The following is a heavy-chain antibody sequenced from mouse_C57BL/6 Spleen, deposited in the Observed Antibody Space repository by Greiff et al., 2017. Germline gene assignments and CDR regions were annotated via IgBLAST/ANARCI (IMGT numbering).Heavy chain of an antibody. CDR2: LSYDGSN. Sequence: EVQLQQSGPGLVKPSQSLSLTCSVTGYSITSGYYWNWIRQFPGNKLEWVGYLSYDGSNNYNPSLKNRISITRDTSKNQFFLKLNSVTTEDTATYYCARDLYDGAWCAYWGQGTLVTVSA. D-gene: IGHD2-3*01. V-gene: IGHV3-6*01. CDR1: GYSITSGYY. J-gene: IGHJ3*01. CDR3: ARDLYDGAWCAY.